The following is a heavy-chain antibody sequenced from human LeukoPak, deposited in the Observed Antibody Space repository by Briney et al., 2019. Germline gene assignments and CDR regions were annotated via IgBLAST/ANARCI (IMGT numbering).Heavy chain of an antibody. CDR3: AKGFAAAATGRPVDY. D-gene: IGHD6-13*01. J-gene: IGHJ4*02. Sequence: HPGGSLRLSCAASGFTFSSYAVNWVRQASGKGLEWVSAISGSGYSTYYADSVKGRFTISRDNSKDTLYLQMNSLRADDTAVYYCAKGFAAAATGRPVDYWGQGTLVTVSS. V-gene: IGHV3-23*01. CDR1: GFTFSSYA. CDR2: ISGSGYST.